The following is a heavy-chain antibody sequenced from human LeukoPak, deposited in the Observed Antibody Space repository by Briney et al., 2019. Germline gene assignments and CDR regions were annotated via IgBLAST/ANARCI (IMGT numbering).Heavy chain of an antibody. CDR1: GGSISNSNW. Sequence: PSETLSLTCAVSGGSISNSNWWSWVRQPPGKGLEWIGEIYHSGSTNYNPSLKSRVTILVDKSKNQFSLKLRSVTAADTAVYYCAREDAEQMDNSFDIWGQGTMVTVSS. D-gene: IGHD5-24*01. CDR2: IYHSGST. J-gene: IGHJ3*02. V-gene: IGHV4-4*02. CDR3: AREDAEQMDNSFDI.